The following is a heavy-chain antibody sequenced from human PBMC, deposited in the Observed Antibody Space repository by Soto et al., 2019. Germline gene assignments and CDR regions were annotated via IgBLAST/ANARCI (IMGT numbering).Heavy chain of an antibody. CDR2: IIPIFGTA. V-gene: IGHV1-69*06. D-gene: IGHD2-15*01. CDR3: ARGKKGKLPLGWFDP. J-gene: IGHJ5*02. CDR1: GGTFSSYA. Sequence: GASVKVSCKASGGTFSSYAISWVRQAPGQGLEWMGGIIPIFGTANYAQKFQGRVTITADKSTSTAYMELSSLRSEDTAVYYCARGKKGKLPLGWFDPWGQGTLVNV.